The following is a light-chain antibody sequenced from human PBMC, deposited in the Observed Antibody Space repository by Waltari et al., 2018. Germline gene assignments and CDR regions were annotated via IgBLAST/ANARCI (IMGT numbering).Light chain of an antibody. CDR2: VNSGGSH. CDR3: QTGGHGTWV. CDR1: SGHSSNI. J-gene: IGLJ3*02. Sequence: QLVLTQSPSASASLGASVKLTCTLSSGHSSNIIAWHQQQPEKGPRYLMKVNSGGSHSKGREIPDRFSGSSSGAERYLTISSLQSEDEADYYCQTGGHGTWVFGGGTKLTVL. V-gene: IGLV4-69*01.